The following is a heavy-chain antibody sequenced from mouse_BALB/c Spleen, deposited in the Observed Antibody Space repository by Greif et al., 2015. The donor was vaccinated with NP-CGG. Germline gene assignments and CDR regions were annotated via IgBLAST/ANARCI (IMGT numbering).Heavy chain of an antibody. D-gene: IGHD2-10*02. V-gene: IGHV5-17*02. CDR1: GFTFSSFG. J-gene: IGHJ3*01. Sequence: EVKLVESGGGLVQPGGSRKLSCAASGFTFSSFGMHWVRQAPEKGLEWVAYISSGSSTIYYADTVKGRFTISRDNPKNTLFLQMTSLRSEDTAMYYCARCEYGNYWFAYWGQGTLVTVSA. CDR3: ARCEYGNYWFAY. CDR2: ISSGSSTI.